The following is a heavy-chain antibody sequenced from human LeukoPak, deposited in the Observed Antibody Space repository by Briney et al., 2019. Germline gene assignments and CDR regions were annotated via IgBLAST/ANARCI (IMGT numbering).Heavy chain of an antibody. J-gene: IGHJ4*02. CDR3: VRYYYGSGCLDY. V-gene: IGHV3-48*04. CDR2: IGSSTGTI. D-gene: IGHD3-10*01. Sequence: GGSLRLSCAASGFTLSSYSMSWVRQAPGNGLAWVSYIGSSTGTIYYADSVKGRFTISRDNAKNSLYLQMNSLRAEDTAVYYCVRYYYGSGCLDYWGQGTLVTVSS. CDR1: GFTLSSYS.